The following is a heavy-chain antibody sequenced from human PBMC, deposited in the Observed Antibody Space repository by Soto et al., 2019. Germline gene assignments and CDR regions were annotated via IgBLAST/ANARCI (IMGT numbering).Heavy chain of an antibody. CDR3: ATSYGSGSRAFDY. J-gene: IGHJ4*02. V-gene: IGHV1-69*02. CDR2: IIPMVDMS. D-gene: IGHD3-10*01. Sequence: QVQLVRSGAEVKKPGSSVKVSCKASGGTFNFYTINWVRQAPGQRLEWMGRIIPMVDMSNYAQRFQGRVTITLDRSTTTAYMVLGSLRSDDTAVYYCATSYGSGSRAFDYWGQGTLVTVSS. CDR1: GGTFNFYT.